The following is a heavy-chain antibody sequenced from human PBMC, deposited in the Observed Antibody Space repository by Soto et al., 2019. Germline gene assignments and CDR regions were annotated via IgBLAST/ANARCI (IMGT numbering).Heavy chain of an antibody. Sequence: SGPTLVNPTQTLTLTCTFSGFSLSTSGMCVSWIRQPPGKALEWLARIDWDDDKYYSTSLKTRLTISKDTSKNQVVLTMTNKDPLDTPTFYCARIICIAVAESRDVWGKGPTFTVPS. CDR2: IDWDDDK. CDR3: ARIICIAVAESRDV. D-gene: IGHD6-19*01. CDR1: GFSLSTSGMC. V-gene: IGHV2-70*11. J-gene: IGHJ6*04.